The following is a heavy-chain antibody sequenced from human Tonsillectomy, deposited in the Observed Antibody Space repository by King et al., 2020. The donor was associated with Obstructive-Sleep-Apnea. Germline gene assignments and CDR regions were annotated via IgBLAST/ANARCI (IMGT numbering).Heavy chain of an antibody. CDR2: IYASGST. CDR1: GGSISSYY. J-gene: IGHJ1*01. CDR3: ARGMGSWYLVTAEYFQH. D-gene: IGHD6-13*01. Sequence: LQLQESGPGLVKPSETLSLTCTVSGGSISSYYWSWIRQPAGKGLEWIGRIYASGSTNSNPSLKSRVAMSVDTSKNHFSLKLSSVTAADTAVYYCARGMGSWYLVTAEYFQHWGQGTLVTVSS. V-gene: IGHV4-4*07.